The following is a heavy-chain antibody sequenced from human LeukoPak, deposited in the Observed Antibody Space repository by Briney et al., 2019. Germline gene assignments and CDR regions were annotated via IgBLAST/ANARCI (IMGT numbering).Heavy chain of an antibody. V-gene: IGHV1-2*02. Sequence: ASVKVSFKASGYTFTGYYMHWVRQAPGQGLEWMGWINPNSGGTNYAQKFQGRVTMTRDTSISTAYMELSRLRSDDTAVYYCARPTGGYYYYYGMDVWGQGTTVTVSS. CDR3: ARPTGGYYYYYGMDV. CDR1: GYTFTGYY. J-gene: IGHJ6*02. CDR2: INPNSGGT.